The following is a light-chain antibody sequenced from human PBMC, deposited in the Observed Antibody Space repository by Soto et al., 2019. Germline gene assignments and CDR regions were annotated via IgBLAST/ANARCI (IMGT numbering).Light chain of an antibody. CDR3: QYYDSSLTTFV. V-gene: IGLV1-40*01. CDR2: GDN. J-gene: IGLJ1*01. CDR1: SSNIGAEYD. Sequence: QSALTQPPSASGAPGQRVSISCTWSSSNIGAEYDVHWYQQLPGTAPKRLIYGDNNRPSGVPDRFSGSKSGTSASLAITGIQPEDEADYYCQYYDSSLTTFVFGTGTKVTVL.